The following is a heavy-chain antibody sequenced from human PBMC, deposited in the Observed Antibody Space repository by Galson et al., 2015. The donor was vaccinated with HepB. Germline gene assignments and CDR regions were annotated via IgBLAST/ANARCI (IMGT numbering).Heavy chain of an antibody. J-gene: IGHJ4*02. CDR2: ISSSGSTI. V-gene: IGHV3-48*03. D-gene: IGHD2-2*01. Sequence: SLRLSCAASGFTFSSYEMNWVRQAPGKGPEWVSYISSSGSTIYYADSVKGRFTISRDNAKNSLYLQMNSLRAEDTAVYYCARLYCSSTSCYPYYFDYWGQGTLVTVSS. CDR3: ARLYCSSTSCYPYYFDY. CDR1: GFTFSSYE.